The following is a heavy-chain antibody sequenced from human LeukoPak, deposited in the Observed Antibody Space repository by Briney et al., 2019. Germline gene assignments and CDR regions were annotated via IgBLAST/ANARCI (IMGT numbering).Heavy chain of an antibody. CDR1: GYTFSNYD. D-gene: IGHD6-13*01. CDR3: ARDPPMRQQLVTYGMDV. Sequence: ASVKVSCKASGYTFSNYDITWVRQAPGQGLEWMGWINTYNGNPNYAQKLQGRVTMTTDASTSTAYMELRSLRSDDTAVYYCARDPPMRQQLVTYGMDVWGQGTTVTVSS. V-gene: IGHV1-18*01. J-gene: IGHJ6*02. CDR2: INTYNGNP.